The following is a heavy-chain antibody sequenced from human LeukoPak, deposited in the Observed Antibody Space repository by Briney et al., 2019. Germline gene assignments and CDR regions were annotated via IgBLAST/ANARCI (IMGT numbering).Heavy chain of an antibody. CDR2: IYHSGGT. J-gene: IGHJ5*02. CDR1: GASISSGGYS. CDR3: ARDIWGSST. V-gene: IGHV4-30-2*01. D-gene: IGHD3-16*01. Sequence: ASETLSLTCTVSGASISSGGYSWSWIRQPPGKGLEWIGCIYHSGGTHYNPSLKSRVTMSVDMSKNQISLNLNSVTAADTAVYYCARDIWGSSTWGPGTLVTVSS.